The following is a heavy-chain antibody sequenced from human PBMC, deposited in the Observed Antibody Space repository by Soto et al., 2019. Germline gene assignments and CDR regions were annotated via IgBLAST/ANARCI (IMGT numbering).Heavy chain of an antibody. CDR1: GYTFTSYG. CDR3: ARDGIAVAGTWVDY. J-gene: IGHJ4*02. Sequence: QVQLVQSGAEVKKPGASVKVSCKASGYTFTSYGISWVRQAPGQGLEWMGWISAYNGNTNHAQKLQGRVTMTTDTSTSAAYMAVRSLSSDDTAVYYCARDGIAVAGTWVDYWGKGTLVTVSS. CDR2: ISAYNGNT. D-gene: IGHD6-19*01. V-gene: IGHV1-18*01.